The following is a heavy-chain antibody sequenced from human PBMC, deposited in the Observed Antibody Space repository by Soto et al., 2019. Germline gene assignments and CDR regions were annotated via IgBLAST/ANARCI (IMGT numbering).Heavy chain of an antibody. V-gene: IGHV2-5*02. CDR1: GFSLSTSGVG. Sequence: QITLKESGPTLAKPTQTLTLTGTFSGFSLSTSGVGVGWIRQPPGKALEWLALIYWDYDKRYSPTPKSRLTITKGNSKNQVVHTRTNRDPADTATNSGADSRYNCYDPGSQESIVTISS. J-gene: IGHJ5*02. CDR2: IYWDYDK. CDR3: ADSRYNCYDP.